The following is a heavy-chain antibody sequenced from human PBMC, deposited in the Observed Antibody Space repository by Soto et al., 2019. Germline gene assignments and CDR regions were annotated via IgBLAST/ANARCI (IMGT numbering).Heavy chain of an antibody. CDR3: AKDDWQRASYYYYCMDV. Sequence: GGSLRLSCAASGFTFDGYAMHWVRQAPGKGLEWVSSISCNSANIGYADSVKGRFTISRDNAKNSLYLQMNSLRAEDTAVYYCAKDDWQRASYYYYCMDVWGQGTTVTVSS. CDR2: ISCNSANI. D-gene: IGHD6-25*01. CDR1: GFTFDGYA. V-gene: IGHV3-9*01. J-gene: IGHJ6*02.